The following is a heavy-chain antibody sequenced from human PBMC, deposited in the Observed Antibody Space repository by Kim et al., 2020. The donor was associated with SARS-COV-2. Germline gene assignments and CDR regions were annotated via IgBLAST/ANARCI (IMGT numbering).Heavy chain of an antibody. CDR1: GGSFSGYY. D-gene: IGHD2-2*01. V-gene: IGHV4-34*01. Sequence: SQTLSLTCAVYGGSFSGYYWSWIRQPPGKGLEWIGEINHSGSTNYNPSLKSRVTISVDTSKNQFSLKLSSVTAADTAVYYCARGPVRDIVVVPAAIPTYG. CDR2: INHSGST. J-gene: IGHJ6*01. CDR3: ARGPVRDIVVVPAAIPTYG.